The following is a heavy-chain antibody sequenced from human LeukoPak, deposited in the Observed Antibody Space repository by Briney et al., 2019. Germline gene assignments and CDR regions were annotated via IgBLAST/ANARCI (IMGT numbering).Heavy chain of an antibody. CDR2: ISYDGSNK. CDR1: GFTFSSYA. Sequence: PGGSLRLSCAASGFTFSSYAMHWVRQAPGKGLEWVAVISYDGSNKYYADSVKGRFTISRDNSKNTLYLQMNSLRAEDTAVYYCARDRYDFWSGPYMDVWGKGTTVTVSS. V-gene: IGHV3-30-3*01. J-gene: IGHJ6*03. CDR3: ARDRYDFWSGPYMDV. D-gene: IGHD3-3*01.